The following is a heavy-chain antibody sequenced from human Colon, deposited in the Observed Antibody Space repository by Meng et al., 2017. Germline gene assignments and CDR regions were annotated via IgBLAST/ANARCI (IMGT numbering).Heavy chain of an antibody. D-gene: IGHD1-26*01. Sequence: QVQLQPEGAGLVKPSETLSLPCAVYGESISTFYWAWIRQSPGKGLEWIGEINHAGTAYYNPSLKSRVTLSIDTSRNQFSLNLRSVTAADTAVYYCANIRDRSFSDSWGQGTLVTVSS. CDR2: INHAGTA. CDR3: ANIRDRSFSDS. V-gene: IGHV4-34*01. J-gene: IGHJ4*02. CDR1: GESISTFY.